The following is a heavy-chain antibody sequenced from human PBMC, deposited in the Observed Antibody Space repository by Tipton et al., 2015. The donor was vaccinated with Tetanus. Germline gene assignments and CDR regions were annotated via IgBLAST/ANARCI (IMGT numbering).Heavy chain of an antibody. V-gene: IGHV3-30-3*01. CDR2: ISYDGSNK. CDR3: ARDAPQWELLRSGMDV. Sequence: SLRLSCAASGFTFSSYAMHWVRQAPGKGLEWVAVISYDGSNKYYADSVKGRFTISRDNSKNTLYLQMNSLRAGDTAVYYCARDAPQWELLRSGMDVWGQGTTVTVSS. J-gene: IGHJ6*02. D-gene: IGHD1-26*01. CDR1: GFTFSSYA.